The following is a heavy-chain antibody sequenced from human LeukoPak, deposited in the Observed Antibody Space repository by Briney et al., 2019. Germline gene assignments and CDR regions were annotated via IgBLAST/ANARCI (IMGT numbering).Heavy chain of an antibody. Sequence: PSETLSLTCTISGGSIGSYYWTWIRQPPGKGLERIGYIDYSGSTNYNPSFKSRVTMSVDTSKNQFSLKLSSVTAADTAVYFCAATDPYCYFHLWGRGTLVTVSS. V-gene: IGHV4-59*08. D-gene: IGHD1-26*01. J-gene: IGHJ2*01. CDR2: IDYSGST. CDR1: GGSIGSYY. CDR3: AATDPYCYFHL.